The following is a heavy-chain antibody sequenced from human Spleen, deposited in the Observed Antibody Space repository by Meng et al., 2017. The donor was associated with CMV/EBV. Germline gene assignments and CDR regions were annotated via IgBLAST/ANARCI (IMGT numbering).Heavy chain of an antibody. CDR3: ARSRDGPPYYFDY. D-gene: IGHD5-24*01. CDR2: ISWNSGSI. CDR1: GFSFDDFA. Sequence: SLKISCAASGFSFDDFAMHWVRQTPREGLEWVSGISWNSGSIGYADSVKGRFTISRDNAKNSLYLQMNSPRAEDTAVYYCARSRDGPPYYFDYWGQGTLVTVSS. J-gene: IGHJ4*02. V-gene: IGHV3-9*01.